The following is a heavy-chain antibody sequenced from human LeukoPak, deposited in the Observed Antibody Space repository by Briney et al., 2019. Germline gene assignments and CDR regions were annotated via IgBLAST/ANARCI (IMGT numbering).Heavy chain of an antibody. V-gene: IGHV4-38-2*02. CDR3: AGWGWFGTDGAAFDI. D-gene: IGHD3-10*01. J-gene: IGHJ3*02. CDR2: VSHRGST. Sequence: SETLSLTCTVSGCSISNGYYWGWIRQSPGKGLEWVGSVSHRGSTYYNPSLRSRVTISVDRSEQKFSLKLTSVTAADTAVYYCAGWGWFGTDGAAFDIWGQGTMVTVSS. CDR1: GCSISNGYY.